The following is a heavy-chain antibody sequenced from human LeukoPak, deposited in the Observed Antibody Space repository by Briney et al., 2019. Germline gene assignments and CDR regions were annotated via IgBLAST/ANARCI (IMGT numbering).Heavy chain of an antibody. CDR2: ISSNGGST. Sequence: GGSLRLSCAASGFTFSSYAMHWVRQAPGKGLEYASAISSNGGSTYYANSVKGRFTISRDNSKNTLYLQMGSLRAEDMAVYYCARSQLLWFGELNYYFDYWGQGTLVTVSS. CDR3: ARSQLLWFGELNYYFDY. J-gene: IGHJ4*02. D-gene: IGHD3-10*01. V-gene: IGHV3-64*01. CDR1: GFTFSSYA.